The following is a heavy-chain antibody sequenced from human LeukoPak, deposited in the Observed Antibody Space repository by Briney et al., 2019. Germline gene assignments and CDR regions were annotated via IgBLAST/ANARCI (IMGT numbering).Heavy chain of an antibody. V-gene: IGHV3-9*01. J-gene: IGHJ6*02. CDR1: GFTFDDYA. CDR2: ISWKSASI. CDR3: ARGAIFVGYGMDV. D-gene: IGHD2/OR15-2a*01. Sequence: GGSLTLSCAASGFTFDDYAMHWVRQAPGEGLEWVSGISWKSASIGYADSVKDRFTIYRDNSKNTLYLQMNSLRAEDTAVYYCARGAIFVGYGMDVWGQGTTVTVSS.